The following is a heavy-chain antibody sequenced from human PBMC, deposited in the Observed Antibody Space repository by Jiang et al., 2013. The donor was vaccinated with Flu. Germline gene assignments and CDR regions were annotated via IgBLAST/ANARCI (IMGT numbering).Heavy chain of an antibody. CDR1: GGSISSYY. J-gene: IGHJ4*02. D-gene: IGHD6-19*01. CDR3: ARRIAVAGMMRTYYFDY. V-gene: IGHV4-59*05. CDR2: IYYSGST. Sequence: GSGLVKPSETLSLTCTVSGGSISSYYWGWIRQPPVKGLEWIGSIYYSGSTYYNPSLKSRVTISVDTSKNQFSLKLSSVTAADTAVYYCARRIAVAGMMRTYYFDYWGQGTLVTVSS.